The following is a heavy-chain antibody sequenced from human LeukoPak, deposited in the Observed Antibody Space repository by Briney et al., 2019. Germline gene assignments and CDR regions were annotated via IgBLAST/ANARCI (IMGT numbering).Heavy chain of an antibody. J-gene: IGHJ6*04. CDR1: GGSISSSNW. CDR3: ARGRVYDILTGRHYYGMDV. D-gene: IGHD3-9*01. V-gene: IGHV4-4*02. Sequence: SETLSLTCAVSGGSISSSNWWSWVRQPPGKGLEWIGEIYHSGSTNYNPSLKSRVTISVDKSKNQFSLKLSSVTAADTAVYYCARGRVYDILTGRHYYGMDVWGKGTTVTVSS. CDR2: IYHSGST.